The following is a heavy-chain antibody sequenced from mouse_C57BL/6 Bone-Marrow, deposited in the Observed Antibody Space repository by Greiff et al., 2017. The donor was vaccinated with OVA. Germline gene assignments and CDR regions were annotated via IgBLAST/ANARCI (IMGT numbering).Heavy chain of an antibody. CDR2: IYPGDGDN. V-gene: IGHV1-82*01. CDR3: TRGDYAMDY. CDR1: GYAFSSSW. Sequence: QVQLKQSGPELVKPGASVKISCKASGYAFSSSWMNWVKQRPGKGLEWIGRIYPGDGDNNYNGKFKGKATLTADKSSSAAYMQLSSLTSENAAVYCCTRGDYAMDYWGQGTAVTVSS. J-gene: IGHJ4*01.